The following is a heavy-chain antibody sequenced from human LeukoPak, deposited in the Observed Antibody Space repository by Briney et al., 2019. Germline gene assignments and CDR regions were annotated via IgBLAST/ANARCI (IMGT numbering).Heavy chain of an antibody. CDR2: IFPGDSGT. CDR3: GMSGDRVPLQDDVFDV. D-gene: IGHD1-26*01. CDR1: GYSFTSNC. J-gene: IGHJ3*01. Sequence: GESLKISCKVSGYSFTSNCIGWVRQMPGKGLEWMGIIFPGDSGTTYSPSFQGHVTISVDKSINTSYLQWSSLPASDTAMYYCGMSGDRVPLQDDVFDVWGQGTMVTVST. V-gene: IGHV5-51*01.